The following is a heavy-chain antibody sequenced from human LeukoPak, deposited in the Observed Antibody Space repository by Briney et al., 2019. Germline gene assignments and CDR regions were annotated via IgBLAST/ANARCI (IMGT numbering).Heavy chain of an antibody. CDR3: ARSRRPGGSGRPFDY. Sequence: SETLSLTCTVSGGSISSYYWSWIRQPPGKGLEWIGYIYYSGSPNYNPSLKSRVTISVDTSKNQFSLKLSSVTAADTAVYYCARSRRPGGSGRPFDYWGQGTLVTVSS. D-gene: IGHD2-15*01. J-gene: IGHJ4*02. CDR1: GGSISSYY. CDR2: IYYSGSP. V-gene: IGHV4-59*12.